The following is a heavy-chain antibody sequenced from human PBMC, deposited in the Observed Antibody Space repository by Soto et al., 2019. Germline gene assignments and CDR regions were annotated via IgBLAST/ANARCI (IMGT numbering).Heavy chain of an antibody. Sequence: EVQLVESGGGLVQPGGSLRLSCAASGFTFSSYSMNWVRQAPGKGLEWVSYISSSSSTIYYADSVKGRFTISRDNAKNSLYLQMNSLRDEDTAVYYCARDTYYYDSSGYPFDYWGQGTLVTVSS. CDR2: ISSSSSTI. CDR1: GFTFSSYS. V-gene: IGHV3-48*02. D-gene: IGHD3-22*01. J-gene: IGHJ4*02. CDR3: ARDTYYYDSSGYPFDY.